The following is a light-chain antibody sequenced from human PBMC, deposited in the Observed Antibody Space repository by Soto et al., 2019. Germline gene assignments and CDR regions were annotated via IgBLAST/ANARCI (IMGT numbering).Light chain of an antibody. CDR2: GAA. Sequence: EIVMTQSPATLSVSPGERATLSCRASQSVSSNLAWYQQKPAQPPRLLIYGAATRATGIPARFIGSGSGTEFTLTISSLQYEDFAVYYCQQYNNWPPWTFGQGTKVEIK. CDR1: QSVSSN. V-gene: IGKV3-15*01. J-gene: IGKJ1*01. CDR3: QQYNNWPPWT.